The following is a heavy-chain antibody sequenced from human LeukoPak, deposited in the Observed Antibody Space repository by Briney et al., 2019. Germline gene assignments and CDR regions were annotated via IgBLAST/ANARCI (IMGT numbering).Heavy chain of an antibody. CDR3: ARGMAAAYDYNWFDP. D-gene: IGHD5-12*01. J-gene: IGHJ5*02. CDR1: GGSINSDY. V-gene: IGHV4-4*07. CDR2: VYASGST. Sequence: SETLSLTCTVSGGSINSDYWSWIRQPAGKGLEWIGRVYASGSTRYNPSLKSRVTLSVDTSKNQFSLKLSSVTAADTAVYFCARGMAAAYDYNWFDPWGQGTLVTVSS.